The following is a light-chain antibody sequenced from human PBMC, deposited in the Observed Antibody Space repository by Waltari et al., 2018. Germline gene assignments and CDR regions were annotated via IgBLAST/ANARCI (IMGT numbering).Light chain of an antibody. Sequence: EIVLTQSPGTLSLSPGERATLSCRASQTVRTTYLAWYQQKPGQAPTLVIPDTSSRATGIPDRFSGSGSGTDFSLTISSLEPEDFAVYYCQQYDISPLTFGGGTKVETK. J-gene: IGKJ4*01. CDR3: QQYDISPLT. CDR1: QTVRTTY. CDR2: DTS. V-gene: IGKV3-20*01.